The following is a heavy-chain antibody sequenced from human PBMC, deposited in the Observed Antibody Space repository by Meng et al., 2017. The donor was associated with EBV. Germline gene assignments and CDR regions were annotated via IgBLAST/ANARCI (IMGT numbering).Heavy chain of an antibody. CDR2: MNPDSGNT. CDR3: ARGPYYYDSSGYYYGEFDP. Sequence: PVPAGAEVEDLGTALNVCCKASGYTFPRCDIHGVQQATGLGLEWMGGMNPDSGNTGYARKFQGRVTMTRNTSISTAYMELSSLRSEDTAVYYCARGPYYYDSSGYYYGEFDPWGQGTLVTVSS. J-gene: IGHJ5*02. D-gene: IGHD3-22*01. V-gene: IGHV1-8*01. CDR1: GYTFPRCD.